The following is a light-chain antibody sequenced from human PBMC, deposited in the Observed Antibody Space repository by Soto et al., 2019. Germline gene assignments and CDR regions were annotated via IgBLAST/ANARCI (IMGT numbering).Light chain of an antibody. CDR1: SSDVGGYNY. CDR3: SSYTSSSTPPPYV. J-gene: IGLJ1*01. Sequence: QSALTQPASVSGSPGQSITISCTGTSSDVGGYNYVSWYQQHPGKAPKLMIYDVSNRPSGVSNRFSGSKSGNTASLTISGLQAEDEADYYCSSYTSSSTPPPYVFGTGTKLTVL. CDR2: DVS. V-gene: IGLV2-14*01.